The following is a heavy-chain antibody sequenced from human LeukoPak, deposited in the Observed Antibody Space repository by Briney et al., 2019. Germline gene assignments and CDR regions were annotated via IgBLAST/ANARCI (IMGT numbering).Heavy chain of an antibody. CDR3: AREDGYNSLIDY. CDR1: GSSISTDYY. J-gene: IGHJ4*02. V-gene: IGHV4-38-2*02. D-gene: IGHD5-24*01. CDR2: IHHSGST. Sequence: SETLSLTCIVSGSSISTDYYWGWIRQPPGKGLEWIGSIHHSGSTYYNPSLKSRVSISVDTSNNQFSLNLSSVTAADTAVYYCAREDGYNSLIDYWGQGTPVTVSS.